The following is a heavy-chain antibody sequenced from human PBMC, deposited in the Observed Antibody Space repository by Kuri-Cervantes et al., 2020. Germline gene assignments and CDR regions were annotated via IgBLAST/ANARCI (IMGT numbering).Heavy chain of an antibody. D-gene: IGHD6-19*01. V-gene: IGHV3-30*18. CDR3: AKERSSGWYDFDS. Sequence: GGSLRLSCAASGFTFSSYGMHWVRQAPGKGLEWVAVISSDETNKYYADSVKGRFTVSRDNSKNTLYLQMNSLRAEDTAVYYCAKERSSGWYDFDSWGQGTLVTVSS. J-gene: IGHJ4*02. CDR2: ISSDETNK. CDR1: GFTFSSYG.